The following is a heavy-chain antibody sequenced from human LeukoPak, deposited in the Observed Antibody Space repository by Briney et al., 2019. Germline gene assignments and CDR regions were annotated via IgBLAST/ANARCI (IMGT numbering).Heavy chain of an antibody. Sequence: ASVKVSCKASGGTLSSYAISWVRQAPGQGLEWMGGIIPIFGTANYAQKFQGRVTITTDESTSTAYMELSSLRSEDTAVYYCASSPFLTGYSSGYYYMDVWGKGTTVTVSS. D-gene: IGHD3-9*01. CDR2: IIPIFGTA. V-gene: IGHV1-69*05. CDR3: ASSPFLTGYSSGYYYMDV. J-gene: IGHJ6*03. CDR1: GGTLSSYA.